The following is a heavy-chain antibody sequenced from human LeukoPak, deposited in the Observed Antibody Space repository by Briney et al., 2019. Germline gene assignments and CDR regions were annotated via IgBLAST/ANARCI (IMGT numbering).Heavy chain of an antibody. D-gene: IGHD2-2*01. V-gene: IGHV3-21*05. CDR1: GFTLSLYA. J-gene: IGHJ5*01. Sequence: PGGSLRLSCAASGFTLSLYAMNWVRQAPGKGLEWVSYINDDSSDIHYAGSVKGRFTISRDNARNTLHVQLSSLRPEDTAVYYCARDTFQPGLIDSWGQGTLVIVSS. CDR3: ARDTFQPGLIDS. CDR2: INDDSSDI.